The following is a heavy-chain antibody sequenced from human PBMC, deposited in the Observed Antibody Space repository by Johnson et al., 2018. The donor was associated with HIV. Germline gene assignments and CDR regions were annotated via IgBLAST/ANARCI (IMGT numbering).Heavy chain of an antibody. CDR1: EFTFSGSA. CDR3: AKFVGYCSGGPSRGQRYDSSGYEDAFDI. V-gene: IGHV3-73*02. Sequence: VQLVESGGGLVQPGGSLKLSCVASEFTFSGSALHWVRQASGKGLEWVGHIRGNANPFATAYAASVKGRFTISRDDSKNAAYLQMSSLKAEDTAKYYCAKFVGYCSGGPSRGQRYDSSGYEDAFDIWGQGTMVTVSS. D-gene: IGHD3-22*01. J-gene: IGHJ3*02. CDR2: IRGNANPFAT.